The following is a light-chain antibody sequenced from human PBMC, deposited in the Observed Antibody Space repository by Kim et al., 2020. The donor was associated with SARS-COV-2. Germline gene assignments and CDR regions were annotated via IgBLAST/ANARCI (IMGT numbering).Light chain of an antibody. CDR3: LQYGRSPFT. V-gene: IGKV3D-20*01. CDR1: QTVAGRY. J-gene: IGKJ3*01. CDR2: GAS. Sequence: SPGERATLSCGASQTVAGRYLAWYQQRPGLAPRLIIYGASIRATGVPDRFSGSGSGTDFTLTISRLEPEDFAVYFCLQYGRSPFTFGPGTKVDIK.